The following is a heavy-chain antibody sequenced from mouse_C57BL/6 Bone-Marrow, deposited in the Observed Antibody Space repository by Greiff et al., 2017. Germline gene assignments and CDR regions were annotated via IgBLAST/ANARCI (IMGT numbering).Heavy chain of an antibody. Sequence: VQLQQSGPELVKPGASVKISCKASGYTFTDYYMNWVKQSHGKSLEWIGDINPNNGGTSYKQKFKGKATLTVDKSSSTAYMELRSLTSEDSAVYYCARWRGGWFSYWDQGTLVTVSA. V-gene: IGHV1-26*01. J-gene: IGHJ3*01. CDR3: ARWRGGWFSY. CDR1: GYTFTDYY. CDR2: INPNNGGT.